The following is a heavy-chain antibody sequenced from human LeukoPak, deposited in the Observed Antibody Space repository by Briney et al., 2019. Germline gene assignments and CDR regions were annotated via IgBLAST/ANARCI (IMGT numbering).Heavy chain of an antibody. D-gene: IGHD6-19*01. CDR3: AKDFSPRYSSGWTSSDH. CDR1: GYTFTNYG. CDR2: ISAYNGNT. Sequence: EASVTVSCKASGYTFTNYGISWVRQAPGQGLQWMGWISAYNGNTNYAQKFQGRVTMVTETSTSTAYMEMRSLRSDDTAIYYCAKDFSPRYSSGWTSSDHWGQGTLVTVSS. J-gene: IGHJ4*02. V-gene: IGHV1-18*01.